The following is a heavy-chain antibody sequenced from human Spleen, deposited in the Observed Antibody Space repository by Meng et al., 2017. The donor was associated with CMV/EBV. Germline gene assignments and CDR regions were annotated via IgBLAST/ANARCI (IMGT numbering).Heavy chain of an antibody. J-gene: IGHJ4*02. V-gene: IGHV1-18*01. CDR2: ISAYNSNT. CDR3: ARDNGVLLWFGELLGFDY. CDR1: YTFPSYG. Sequence: YTFPSYGISWVRQAAGQGLEWMGWISAYNSNTNYAQKLQGRVTMTTDTSTSTAYMELRSLRSDDTAVYYCARDNGVLLWFGELLGFDYWGQGTLVTVSS. D-gene: IGHD3-10*01.